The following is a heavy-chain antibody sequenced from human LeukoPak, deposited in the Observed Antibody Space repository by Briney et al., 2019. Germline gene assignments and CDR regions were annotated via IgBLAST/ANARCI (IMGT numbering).Heavy chain of an antibody. Sequence: ASVKASCKASGYTFTSYYMHWVRQAPGQGLEWMGIINPSGGSTSYAQKFQGRVTMTRDMSTSTVYMELSSLRSEDTAVYYCARNRGSSSWLPNWFDPWGQGTLVTVSS. J-gene: IGHJ5*02. CDR3: ARNRGSSSWLPNWFDP. V-gene: IGHV1-46*01. CDR2: INPSGGST. CDR1: GYTFTSYY. D-gene: IGHD6-13*01.